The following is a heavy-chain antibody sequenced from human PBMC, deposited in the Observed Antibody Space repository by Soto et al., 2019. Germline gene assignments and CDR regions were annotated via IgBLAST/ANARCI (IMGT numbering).Heavy chain of an antibody. V-gene: IGHV4-59*01. CDR1: GGSITSSY. CDR3: ARGEDAFFYYGLDV. J-gene: IGHJ6*02. CDR2: IYDTGISGYTPST. Sequence: SETLSLTCTGSGGSITSSYWSWIRRPPGKGLEWIAYIYDTGISGYTPSTSYNPSLKSRVTMSVDTSKSQFSLKLTSVTAADTAVYYCARGEDAFFYYGLDVWGQGITVTVSS.